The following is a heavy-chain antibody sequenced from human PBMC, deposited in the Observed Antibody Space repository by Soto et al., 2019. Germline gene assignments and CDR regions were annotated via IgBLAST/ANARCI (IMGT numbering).Heavy chain of an antibody. D-gene: IGHD6-19*01. Sequence: EVQLVESGGGLVQPGGSLRLSCAASGLIFSDYHMDWVRQATGKGLEWFGRIRRKANSYTTEYAASVKGRFTISRDDSKNSLYLQMNSLKSEDTAVYYCAMLGGWSGGSSGMDVWGQGTTVTVSS. CDR3: AMLGGWSGGSSGMDV. J-gene: IGHJ6*02. CDR1: GLIFSDYH. CDR2: IRRKANSYTT. V-gene: IGHV3-72*01.